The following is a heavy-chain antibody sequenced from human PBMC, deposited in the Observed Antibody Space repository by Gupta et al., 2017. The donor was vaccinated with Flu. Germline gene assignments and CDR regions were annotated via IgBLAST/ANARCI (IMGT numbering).Heavy chain of an antibody. D-gene: IGHD1-26*01. CDR3: ARSSLLYSVDY. CDR1: GYTFLYNY. CDR2: INPSGGST. J-gene: IGHJ4*02. V-gene: IGHV1-46*01. Sequence: QVQMVQSGAEVREPGASVKVSCKASGYTFLYNYMHWVRQAPGQGLEWMGIINPSGGSTSYAQKFQGRVTMTRDTSTSTVYMELSSLRSEDTAIYYCARSSLLYSVDYWGQGSLVTVSS.